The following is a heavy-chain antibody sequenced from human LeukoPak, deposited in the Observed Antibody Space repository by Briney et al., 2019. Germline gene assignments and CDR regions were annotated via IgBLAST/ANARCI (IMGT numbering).Heavy chain of an antibody. CDR2: ISGSGGNT. CDR3: AKDFTSGWYSFDS. J-gene: IGHJ4*02. CDR1: GFTFSSNA. V-gene: IGHV3-23*01. Sequence: GGSLRLSCAGSGFTFSSNAMSWVRQAPGKGLEWVSTISGSGGNTYYADSVKGRFTISRDNSKNTLFLQMNSLRAEDTALYYCAKDFTSGWYSFDSWGQGTLVTVSS. D-gene: IGHD6-19*01.